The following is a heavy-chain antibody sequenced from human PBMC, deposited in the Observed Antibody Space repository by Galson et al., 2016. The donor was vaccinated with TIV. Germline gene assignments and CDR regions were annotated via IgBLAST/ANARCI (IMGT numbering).Heavy chain of an antibody. J-gene: IGHJ4*02. CDR3: ARDDYYESGVDY. CDR1: GFTFTNHP. Sequence: SLRLSCAASGFTFTNHPMNWVRQAPGKGLEWVATISYDGNETYYADSVKGRFTISRDNSKKTLFVQLNSLRFEDTAVYYGARDDYYESGVDYWGQGTLVIVSS. V-gene: IGHV3-30*14. CDR2: ISYDGNET. D-gene: IGHD3-10*01.